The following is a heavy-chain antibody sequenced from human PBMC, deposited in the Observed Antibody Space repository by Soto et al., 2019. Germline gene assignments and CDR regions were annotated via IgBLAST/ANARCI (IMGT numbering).Heavy chain of an antibody. CDR3: ARGRDFWSGAGEYMDV. CDR1: GYTFTGYY. CDR2: MNPNSGNT. V-gene: IGHV1-8*02. J-gene: IGHJ6*03. D-gene: IGHD3-3*01. Sequence: ASVKVSCKASGYTFTGYYMHWVRQATGQGLEWMGWMNPNSGNTGYAQKFQGRVTMTRNTSISTAYMELSSLRSEDTAVYYCARGRDFWSGAGEYMDVWGKGTTVTVSS.